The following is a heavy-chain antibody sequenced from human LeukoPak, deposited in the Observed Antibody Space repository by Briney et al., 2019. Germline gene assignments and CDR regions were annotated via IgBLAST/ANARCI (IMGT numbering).Heavy chain of an antibody. CDR1: GFTVSSNF. D-gene: IGHD1-26*01. CDR3: ARDLSGAYYYYGMDV. V-gene: IGHV3-53*01. J-gene: IGHJ6*02. Sequence: GGSLRLSCAASGFTVSSNFMSWVRQAPGKGLEWVSVIHVGGSTYYADSVKGRFTISRDNSKNTLYLQMNSLRAEDTAVYYCARDLSGAYYYYGMDVWGQGTTVTVSS. CDR2: IHVGGST.